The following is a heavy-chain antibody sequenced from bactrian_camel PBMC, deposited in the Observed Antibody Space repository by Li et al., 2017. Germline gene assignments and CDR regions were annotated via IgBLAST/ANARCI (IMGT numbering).Heavy chain of an antibody. CDR3: AREGGVGYGLGAWMY. CDR2: INSGGDST. J-gene: IGHJ4*01. D-gene: IGHD5*01. Sequence: VQLVESGGDLVRPGGSLRIACAASGFAFSTYYMTWVRQAPGKGLEWVSAINSGGDSTYYADSVKGRFTISRDNAKNTLYLQLNSLKTEDMGMYYCAREGGVGYGLGAWMYWGKGTQVTVS. CDR1: GFAFSTYY. V-gene: IGHV3S40*01.